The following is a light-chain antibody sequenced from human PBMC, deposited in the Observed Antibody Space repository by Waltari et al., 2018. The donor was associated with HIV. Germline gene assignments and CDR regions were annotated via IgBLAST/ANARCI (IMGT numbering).Light chain of an antibody. J-gene: IGKJ1*01. Sequence: EIVMKPSPHTLSLSPPERVTRSCRASQSVITNLAWYQQKFGQPPRLLIYATSIRATNIPARFSGGGSGTEFTLTISSLQSEDFAIYYCQQYNTWPRTFGQGTKVEV. CDR3: QQYNTWPRT. CDR2: ATS. CDR1: QSVITN. V-gene: IGKV3-15*01.